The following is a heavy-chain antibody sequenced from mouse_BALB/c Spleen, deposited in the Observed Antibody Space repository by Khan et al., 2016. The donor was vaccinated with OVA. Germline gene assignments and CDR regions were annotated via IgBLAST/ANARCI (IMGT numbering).Heavy chain of an antibody. V-gene: IGHV2-2*02. CDR1: GFSLTNYS. J-gene: IGHJ3*01. D-gene: IGHD2-4*01. CDR2: IWSAGST. CDR3: ARRGYDYGRGAWFAY. Sequence: QVQLKQSGPGLVQPSQSLSITCTVSGFSLTNYSVYWVRQSPGKGLEWLGVIWSAGSTDYNAAFISRLSISKDNSRSQVFFQMNSLQPNDTAIYYCARRGYDYGRGAWFAYWGQGTLVTVSA.